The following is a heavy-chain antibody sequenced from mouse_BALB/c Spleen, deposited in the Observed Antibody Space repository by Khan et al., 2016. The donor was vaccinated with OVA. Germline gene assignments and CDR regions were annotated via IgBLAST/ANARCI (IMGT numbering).Heavy chain of an antibody. D-gene: IGHD2-1*01. J-gene: IGHJ1*01. CDR3: ARSGGNFHWYFDV. Sequence: EVELVESGGGLVQPGGSRKLSCAASGFTFSSFGIHWVRQAPKKGLEWVAYISSGSSTIYYVDTVKGRFTISRDTPKNTLFLQMTSLSSEDTAMYYCARSGGNFHWYFDVWGAGTSVTVSS. CDR2: ISSGSSTI. V-gene: IGHV5-17*02. CDR1: GFTFSSFG.